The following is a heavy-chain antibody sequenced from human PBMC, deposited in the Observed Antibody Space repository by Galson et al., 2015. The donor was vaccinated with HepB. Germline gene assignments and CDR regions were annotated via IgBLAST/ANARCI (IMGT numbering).Heavy chain of an antibody. D-gene: IGHD3-10*01. J-gene: IGHJ6*02. CDR1: GFTFSSYG. V-gene: IGHV3-30*18. Sequence: SLRLSCAASGFTFSSYGMHWVRQAPGKGLEWVAVISYDGGNKYYADSVKGRFTISRDNSKNTLYLQMNSLRAEDTAVYYCAKSMVRGGPSYYYGMDVWGQGTTVTVSS. CDR3: AKSMVRGGPSYYYGMDV. CDR2: ISYDGGNK.